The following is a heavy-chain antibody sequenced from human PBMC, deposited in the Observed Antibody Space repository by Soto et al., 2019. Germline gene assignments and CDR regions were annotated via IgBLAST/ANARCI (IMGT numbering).Heavy chain of an antibody. Sequence: PVKGSCKASGGTFSSYAISWGRQAPGQGLEWMGGIIPIFGTANYAQKFQGRVTITADESTSTAYMELSSLRSEDTAVYYCARFETNSEWFDPWGQGTLVTVSS. CDR2: IIPIFGTA. V-gene: IGHV1-69*13. J-gene: IGHJ5*02. CDR3: ARFETNSEWFDP. CDR1: GGTFSSYA. D-gene: IGHD1-26*01.